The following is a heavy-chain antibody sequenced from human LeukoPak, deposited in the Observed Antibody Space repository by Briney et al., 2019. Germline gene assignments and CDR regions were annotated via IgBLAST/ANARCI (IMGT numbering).Heavy chain of an antibody. CDR1: GFTFSDYY. CDR2: ISGSGGST. Sequence: GGSLSLSCAASGFTFSDYYMSWIRQAPGKGLEWVSAISGSGGSTYYADSVKGRFTISRDNSKNTLYLQMNSLRAEDTAVYYCAKDSGQWLLDYWGQGTLITVSS. J-gene: IGHJ4*02. V-gene: IGHV3-23*01. D-gene: IGHD6-19*01. CDR3: AKDSGQWLLDY.